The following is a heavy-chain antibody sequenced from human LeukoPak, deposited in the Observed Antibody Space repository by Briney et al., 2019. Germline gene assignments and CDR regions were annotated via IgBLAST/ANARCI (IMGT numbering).Heavy chain of an antibody. CDR1: GFTFSSYA. CDR2: ISYDGSNE. CDR3: ATAVRGDLYYYGLDV. D-gene: IGHD3-10*01. Sequence: GGSLRLSCAASGFTFSSYAKHWVRQAPGKELKWVAVISYDGSNEYYADSMKGRFTISRDNSKNTLYLQMNSLRVEDTALYYCATAVRGDLYYYGLDVWGRGTTVTVSS. J-gene: IGHJ6*02. V-gene: IGHV3-30*03.